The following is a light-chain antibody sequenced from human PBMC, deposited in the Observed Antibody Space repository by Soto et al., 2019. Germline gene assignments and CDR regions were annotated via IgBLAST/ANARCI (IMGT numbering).Light chain of an antibody. Sequence: IRMTQSPSSLSASTGDRVTITCRASQGISSYLAWYQQKPGKAPKLLIYAASTLQSGVPSRFSGSGSGTDFTLTISCLQSEDFATYYCQQYYSYPQTFGQGTKVDIK. CDR3: QQYYSYPQT. CDR2: AAS. CDR1: QGISSY. J-gene: IGKJ1*01. V-gene: IGKV1-8*01.